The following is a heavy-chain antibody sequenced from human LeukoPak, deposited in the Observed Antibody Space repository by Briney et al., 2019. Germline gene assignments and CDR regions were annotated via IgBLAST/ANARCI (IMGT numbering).Heavy chain of an antibody. Sequence: ASVKVSCTASTDTLSGYYIHWVRQAPGQGLEWMGIIDPSGSGTNYAQKFQGRLIMTRDTSTNTAYMELSGLRSEDTAVYFCARDPRYYDSSGYHFDYWGQGTLITVSS. V-gene: IGHV1-46*01. CDR2: IDPSGSGT. CDR3: ARDPRYYDSSGYHFDY. J-gene: IGHJ4*02. D-gene: IGHD3-22*01. CDR1: TDTLSGYY.